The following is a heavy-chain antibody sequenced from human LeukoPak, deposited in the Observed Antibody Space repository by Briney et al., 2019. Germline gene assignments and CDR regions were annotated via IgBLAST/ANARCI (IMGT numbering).Heavy chain of an antibody. Sequence: GRSLRLSCAASGFTFSSYAMHWVRQAPGKGLEWVAVISYDGSNKYYADSVKGRFTISRDNSKNTLYLQMNSLRAEDTAVYYCAKGQMATITTYYWGQGTLVTVSS. J-gene: IGHJ4*02. V-gene: IGHV3-30-3*01. CDR1: GFTFSSYA. CDR2: ISYDGSNK. D-gene: IGHD5-12*01. CDR3: AKGQMATITTYY.